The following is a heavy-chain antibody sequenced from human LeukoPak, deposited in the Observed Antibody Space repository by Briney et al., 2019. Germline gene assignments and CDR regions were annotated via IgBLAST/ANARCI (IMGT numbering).Heavy chain of an antibody. D-gene: IGHD6-25*01. V-gene: IGHV1-46*01. Sequence: ASVKVSCKASGYTFTNYYMHWVRQAPGQGLEWMGIINPSGGSTSYAQKFQGRVTMTRDTSTGTVYMELSSLRSEDTAVYYCARDRCGKQDYWGQGTLVTVSS. CDR3: ARDRCGKQDY. CDR1: GYTFTNYY. CDR2: INPSGGST. J-gene: IGHJ4*02.